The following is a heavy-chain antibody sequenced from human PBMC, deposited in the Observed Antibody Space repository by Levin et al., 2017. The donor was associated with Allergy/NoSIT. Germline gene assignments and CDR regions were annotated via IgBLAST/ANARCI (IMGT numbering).Heavy chain of an antibody. D-gene: IGHD5-18*01. CDR1: AYTFISYG. J-gene: IGHJ4*02. V-gene: IGHV1-18*01. Sequence: GGSLRLSCKASAYTFISYGFSWVRQAPGQGLEWLGWISTYNGNTNYAQKLQGRVTLTTDTSTSTAYMELRSLRSDDTAVYYCTRDLNWGLEGGDTAMDRGYFDYWGQGTLVTVSS. CDR2: ISTYNGNT. CDR3: TRDLNWGLEGGDTAMDRGYFDY.